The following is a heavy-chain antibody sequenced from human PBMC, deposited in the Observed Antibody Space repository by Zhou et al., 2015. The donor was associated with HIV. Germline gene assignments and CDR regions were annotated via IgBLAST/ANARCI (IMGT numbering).Heavy chain of an antibody. CDR3: TRVRLPGRHFDWLVSPVAY. V-gene: IGHV3-74*01. CDR1: GFIFRNYW. J-gene: IGHJ4*02. CDR2: VSFDGRSA. D-gene: IGHD3-9*01. Sequence: EVQLVESGGGLVQPGGSLRLSCAASGFIFRNYWMHWVRQDPGKGLVWVSRVSFDGRSADYADAVQGRFTVSRDNSKKTLYLQMNHLRVEDSGIYHCTRVRLPGRHFDWLVSPVAYWGQGTQVTVSS.